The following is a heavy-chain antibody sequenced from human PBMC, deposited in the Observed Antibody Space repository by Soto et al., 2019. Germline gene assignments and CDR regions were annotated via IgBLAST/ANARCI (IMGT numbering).Heavy chain of an antibody. CDR2: ISAYNGNT. D-gene: IGHD2-2*01. CDR1: GYTFTSYG. CDR3: ARDSPGGYCSSTSCYDVYYYYYMDV. J-gene: IGHJ6*03. Sequence: QVQLVQSGAEVKKPGASVKVSCKASGYTFTSYGISWVRQAPGQGLEWMGWISAYNGNTNYAQKLQGRVTMNTDTSTSTAYMELRSLRSDDTAVYYCARDSPGGYCSSTSCYDVYYYYYMDVWGKGTTVTVSS. V-gene: IGHV1-18*01.